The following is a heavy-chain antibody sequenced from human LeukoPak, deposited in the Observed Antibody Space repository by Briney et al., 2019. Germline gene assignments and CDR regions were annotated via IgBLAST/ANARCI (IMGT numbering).Heavy chain of an antibody. D-gene: IGHD3-10*01. CDR3: ARRYYYNLGSFPFDF. V-gene: IGHV4-34*01. Sequence: PSETLSLTCAVSGGLFSGYFWSWIRQSAGKGLEWIGEIHNSGTTNYNPSLNSRVTISEDTSKNQFYLNLSSVTAADTAVYYCARRYYYNLGSFPFDFWGQGTLVTVSS. CDR1: GGLFSGYF. CDR2: IHNSGTT. J-gene: IGHJ4*02.